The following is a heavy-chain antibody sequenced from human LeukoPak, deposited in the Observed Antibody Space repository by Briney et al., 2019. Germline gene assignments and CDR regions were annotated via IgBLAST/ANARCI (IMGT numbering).Heavy chain of an antibody. V-gene: IGHV1-2*02. J-gene: IGHJ6*03. CDR2: INPNSGDT. Sequence: ASVKVSCKASGYTFTGYYMHWVRQAPGQGLEWMGWINPNSGDTNYAQEFRGRVTMTRDTSTSTAYMELSRLRSDDTAVYYCARDREGLGYYYYYYMDVWGKGTTVTVSS. CDR3: ARDREGLGYYYYYYMDV. CDR1: GYTFTGYY. D-gene: IGHD3/OR15-3a*01.